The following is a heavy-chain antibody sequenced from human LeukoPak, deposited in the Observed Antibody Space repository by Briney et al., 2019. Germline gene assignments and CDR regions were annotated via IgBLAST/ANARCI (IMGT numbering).Heavy chain of an antibody. D-gene: IGHD4-23*01. CDR1: GFTFSSYA. V-gene: IGHV3-23*01. J-gene: IGHJ6*02. CDR2: ISGSGGST. CDR3: ARGIMTPGVYFYYGMDV. Sequence: PGGSLRLSCAASGFTFSSYAMSWVRQAPGKGLEWVSAISGSGGSTYYADSVKGRFTISRDNSKNTLYLQMNSLRAEDTAVYYCARGIMTPGVYFYYGMDVWGQGTTVTVSS.